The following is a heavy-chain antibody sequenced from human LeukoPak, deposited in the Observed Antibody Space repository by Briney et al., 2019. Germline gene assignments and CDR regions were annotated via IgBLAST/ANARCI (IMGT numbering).Heavy chain of an antibody. CDR3: AGPWDQVGFDP. J-gene: IGHJ5*02. CDR2: IYPKTGGT. V-gene: IGHV1-2*02. CDR1: GYTFTGYY. D-gene: IGHD1-26*01. Sequence: ASVTVSCKASGYTFTGYYLHWVRQAPGQGLEWMGWIYPKTGGTSYAQKFQGRVTMTRDTSISTAYMELIGLRPDDTAVYYCAGPWDQVGFDPWGQGTLVSVSS.